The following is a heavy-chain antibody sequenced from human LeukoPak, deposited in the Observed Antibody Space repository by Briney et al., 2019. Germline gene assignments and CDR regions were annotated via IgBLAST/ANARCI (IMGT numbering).Heavy chain of an antibody. CDR3: ARWSLGAGDFDY. CDR1: GFTFSSYA. J-gene: IGHJ4*02. D-gene: IGHD1-26*01. CDR2: ISYDGSNK. V-gene: IGHV3-30*04. Sequence: GRSLRLSCAASGFTFSSYAMHWVRQAPGKGLEWVAIISYDGSNKYYADSVKGRFTISRDNSKNTLYLQMNSLRAEDTAVYYCARWSLGAGDFDYWGQGTLVTVSS.